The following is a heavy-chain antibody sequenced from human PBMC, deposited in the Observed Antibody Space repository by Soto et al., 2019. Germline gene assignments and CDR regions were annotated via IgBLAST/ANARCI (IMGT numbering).Heavy chain of an antibody. CDR3: AGTSSLQLYYMDV. CDR1: GDSVSSSTAA. D-gene: IGHD1-7*01. Sequence: PSQTLSLTCVISGDSVSSSTAAWNWIRQSPSRGLEWLGRTYYRSWWYNDYAVSVRRRITVNADTSKNQFSLHLNSVTPEDTAVYYCAGTSSLQLYYMDVWDKGTTVTVSS. J-gene: IGHJ6*03. CDR2: TYYRSWWYN. V-gene: IGHV6-1*01.